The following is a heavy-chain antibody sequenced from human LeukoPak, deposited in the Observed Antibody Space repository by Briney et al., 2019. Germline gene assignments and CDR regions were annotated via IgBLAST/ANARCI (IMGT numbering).Heavy chain of an antibody. V-gene: IGHV3-9*01. J-gene: IGHJ4*02. CDR3: ARGESSDY. Sequence: PGGSLRLSCAASGFTFDDYAMHWVRQAPGKGLEWVSGISWNSGSIGYADSVKGRFTISRDNAKNSLYLQMNSLRAEDTAVYYCARGESSDYWGQGTLVTVSS. D-gene: IGHD3-10*01. CDR2: ISWNSGSI. CDR1: GFTFDDYA.